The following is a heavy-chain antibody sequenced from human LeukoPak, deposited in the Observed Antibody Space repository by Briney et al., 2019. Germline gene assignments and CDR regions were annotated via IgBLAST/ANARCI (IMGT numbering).Heavy chain of an antibody. D-gene: IGHD3-16*02. Sequence: SQTLSLTCIVSGGSISSGDYYWSWIRQPPGKGLEWIGYIYYSGSTYYNPSLKSRVTISVDTSKNQFSLKLSSVTAADTAVYYCAREPYDYVWGSYPVGYFDYWGQGTLVTVSS. V-gene: IGHV4-30-4*01. CDR3: AREPYDYVWGSYPVGYFDY. CDR1: GGSISSGDYY. CDR2: IYYSGST. J-gene: IGHJ4*02.